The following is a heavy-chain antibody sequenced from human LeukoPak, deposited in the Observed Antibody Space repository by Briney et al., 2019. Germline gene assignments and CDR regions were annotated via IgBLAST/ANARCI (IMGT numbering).Heavy chain of an antibody. J-gene: IGHJ4*02. CDR2: ISGRGGST. V-gene: IGHV3-23*01. CDR3: ARTYSSGWYAKD. Sequence: GGSLRLSCAASGFTFSSYAMSWVRQAPGKGLEWVSAISGRGGSTYYADSVKGRFTISRDNSKNTLYLQMNSLRAEDTAVYYCARTYSSGWYAKDWGQGTLVTVSS. D-gene: IGHD6-19*01. CDR1: GFTFSSYA.